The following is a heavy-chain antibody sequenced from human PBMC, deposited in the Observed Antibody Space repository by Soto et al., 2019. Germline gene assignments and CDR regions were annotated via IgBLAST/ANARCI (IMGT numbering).Heavy chain of an antibody. D-gene: IGHD1-7*01. J-gene: IGHJ1*01. Sequence: GPGDPSETLSLTCRVSGAYISDFSWSWIQQPAGKGLEWIGRITINGNTQKNPSFKSRVTMSIDTSRNHFSLNLRSATAADTALYYCARETGENWTYEAHWGPGTLVTVSS. CDR3: ARETGENWTYEAH. CDR1: GAYISDFS. V-gene: IGHV4-4*07. CDR2: ITINGNT.